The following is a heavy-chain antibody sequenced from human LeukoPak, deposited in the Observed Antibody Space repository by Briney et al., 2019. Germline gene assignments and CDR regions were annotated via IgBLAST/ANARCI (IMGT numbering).Heavy chain of an antibody. CDR3: ARDRGVPGPGNALDI. D-gene: IGHD2-8*01. Sequence: ASVKVSCKASGYTFMNYHMHWVRQAPGQGLEWLGLVKPKSGDSDFVQKFRGRVTVTTDVSTTTIHMELSNLRSDDTAVYYCARDRGVPGPGNALDIWGQGTMVTVSS. CDR2: VKPKSGDS. CDR1: GYTFMNYH. J-gene: IGHJ3*02. V-gene: IGHV1-2*06.